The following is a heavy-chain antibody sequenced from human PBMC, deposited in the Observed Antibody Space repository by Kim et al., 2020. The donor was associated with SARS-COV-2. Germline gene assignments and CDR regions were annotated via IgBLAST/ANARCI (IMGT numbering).Heavy chain of an antibody. Sequence: GESLKISCKGSGYSFTSYWIGWVRQMPGKGLEWMGIIYPGDSDTRYSPSFQGQVTISADKSISTAYLQWSSLKASDTAMYYCARPFYYDSSGYYFFDYWGQGTLVTVSS. CDR1: GYSFTSYW. CDR2: IYPGDSDT. J-gene: IGHJ4*02. CDR3: ARPFYYDSSGYYFFDY. D-gene: IGHD3-22*01. V-gene: IGHV5-51*01.